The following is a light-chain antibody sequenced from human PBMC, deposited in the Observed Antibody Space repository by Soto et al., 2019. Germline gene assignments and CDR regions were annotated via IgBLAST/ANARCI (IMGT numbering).Light chain of an antibody. CDR2: EVS. V-gene: IGLV2-14*01. Sequence: QSVLTQPASVSGSPGQSITISCTGSSXDIGGYKYVSWYQQHPGEAPRLLIYEVSNRPSGISSRFSGSKSGSTASLTIFGLQAEDEADYYCSSCTSSTTLVFGTGTKVTVL. CDR1: SXDIGGYKY. CDR3: SSCTSSTTLV. J-gene: IGLJ1*01.